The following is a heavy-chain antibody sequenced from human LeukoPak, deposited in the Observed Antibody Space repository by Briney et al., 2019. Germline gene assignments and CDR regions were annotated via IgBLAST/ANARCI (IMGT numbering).Heavy chain of an antibody. CDR1: GFTFSTYW. Sequence: GGSLRLSCAASGFTFSTYWMHWVRQAPGKGLLWVSLINNDGSTTSYADSVRGRFTISRDNAKNTLYLQMNSLRAEDTAVYYCANSISVAGTYAFNIWGQGTMVTVSS. V-gene: IGHV3-74*01. CDR3: ANSISVAGTYAFNI. CDR2: INNDGSTT. D-gene: IGHD6-19*01. J-gene: IGHJ3*02.